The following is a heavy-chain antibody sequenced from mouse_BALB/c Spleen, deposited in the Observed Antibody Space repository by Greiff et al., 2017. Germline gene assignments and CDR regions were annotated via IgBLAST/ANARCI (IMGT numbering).Heavy chain of an antibody. V-gene: IGHV5-17*02. J-gene: IGHJ2*01. CDR1: GFTFSSYA. Sequence: EVQLVESGGGLVKPGGSLKLSCAASGFTFSSYAMSWVRQTPEKGLEWVAYISSGSSTIYYADTVKGRFTISRDNPKNTLFLQMTSLRSEDTAMYYCARRSLFDYWGQGTTLTVSS. CDR2: ISSGSSTI. D-gene: IGHD6-2*01. CDR3: ARRSLFDY.